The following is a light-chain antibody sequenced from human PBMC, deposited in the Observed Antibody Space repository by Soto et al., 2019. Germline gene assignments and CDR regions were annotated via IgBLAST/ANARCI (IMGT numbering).Light chain of an antibody. V-gene: IGLV1-44*01. CDR2: SND. CDR3: AVWDATLNGPV. J-gene: IGLJ3*02. Sequence: QSVLTQPPSASGTPGQRVTISCSGGTSNIGRNTVSWYRQLPGTAPKLVIYSNDQRPSGLPDRFSASKSGTSASLAISGLQSGDEGDYFCAVWDATLNGPVFGGGTKLTVL. CDR1: TSNIGRNT.